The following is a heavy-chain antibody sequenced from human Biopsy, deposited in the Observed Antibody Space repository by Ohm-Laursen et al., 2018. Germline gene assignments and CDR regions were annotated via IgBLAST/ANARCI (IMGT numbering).Heavy chain of an antibody. D-gene: IGHD3-9*01. V-gene: IGHV4-31*03. CDR1: GASVKTSGYF. J-gene: IGHJ2*01. CDR2: FSYNERT. CDR3: VREPKTGTAEAWYFDL. Sequence: SQTLSLTCSVSGASVKTSGYFWAWIRQRPGKGLDWIGHFSYNERTHYNPSLTSRLAVSFDTSHNRISLQLRSVSVADTAVYYCVREPKTGTAEAWYFDLWGRGSPVTVPS.